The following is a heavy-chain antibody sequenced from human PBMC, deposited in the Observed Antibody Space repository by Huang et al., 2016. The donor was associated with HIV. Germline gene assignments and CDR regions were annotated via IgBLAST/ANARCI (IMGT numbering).Heavy chain of an antibody. CDR3: ARDNWGPFLTTFDS. D-gene: IGHD7-27*01. Sequence: VHLQESGPGLVKPSETLSITCSVSGGSISDHHWGWIRQSPRKGLEWSGSVYETRPANYNPALKRRVTILLDKSKNQLSLNLGSMTAADTAIYYCARDNWGPFLTTFDSWGPGSLVTVSS. CDR2: VYETRPA. CDR1: GGSISDHH. V-gene: IGHV4-59*11. J-gene: IGHJ4*02.